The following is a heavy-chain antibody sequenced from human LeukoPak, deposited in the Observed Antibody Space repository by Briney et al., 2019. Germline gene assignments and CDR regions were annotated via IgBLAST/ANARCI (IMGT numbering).Heavy chain of an antibody. CDR1: GGSISSYY. CDR2: IYYSGST. J-gene: IGHJ4*02. CDR3: ARGRRGYSGYDTFDY. D-gene: IGHD5-12*01. V-gene: IGHV4-59*08. Sequence: KASETLSLTCTVSGGSISSYYWSWIRQPPGKGLEWIGYIYYSGSTNYNPSLKSRVTISVDTSKNQFSLKLSSVTAADTAVYYCARGRRGYSGYDTFDYWGQGTLVTVSS.